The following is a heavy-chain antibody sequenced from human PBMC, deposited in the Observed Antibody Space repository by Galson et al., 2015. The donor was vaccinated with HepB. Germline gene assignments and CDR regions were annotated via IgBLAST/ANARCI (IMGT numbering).Heavy chain of an antibody. Sequence: SLRLSCAASGFTFSSYNMNWVRQAPGKGLEWVSSISSSSSYIYYADSMKGRFTISRDNAKNSLYLQMNSLRAEDTAVYCCARVDEVPAAMGTFDYWGQGTLLIVSS. CDR2: ISSSSSYI. V-gene: IGHV3-21*01. CDR1: GFTFSSYN. D-gene: IGHD2-2*01. CDR3: ARVDEVPAAMGTFDY. J-gene: IGHJ4*02.